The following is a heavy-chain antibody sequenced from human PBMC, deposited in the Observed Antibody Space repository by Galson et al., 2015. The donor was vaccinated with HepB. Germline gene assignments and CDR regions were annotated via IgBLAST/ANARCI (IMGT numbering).Heavy chain of an antibody. CDR2: ISSSSSTI. CDR1: GFTFSSYS. D-gene: IGHD3-16*01. Sequence: SLRLSCAASGFTFSSYSMNWVRQAPGKGLEWVSYISSSSSTIYYADSAKGRFTITRDNAKNSLYLQMNSLRDEDTAVYYCARDWGYYYYYGMDVWGQGTTVTVSS. CDR3: ARDWGYYYYYGMDV. J-gene: IGHJ6*02. V-gene: IGHV3-48*02.